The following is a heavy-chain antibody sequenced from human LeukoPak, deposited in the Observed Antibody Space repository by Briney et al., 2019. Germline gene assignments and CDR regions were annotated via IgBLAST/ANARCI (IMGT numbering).Heavy chain of an antibody. CDR3: AKLEVAGTDY. V-gene: IGHV3-30*18. CDR1: GFTFSSYG. CDR2: ISYDGSNK. D-gene: IGHD6-19*01. Sequence: GGSLRLSCAAPGFTFSSYGMHGVRQAPGKGLEWVAVISYDGSNKYYADSVKGRFTISRDNSKNTLYLQMNSLRAEDTAVYYCAKLEVAGTDYWGQGTLVTVSS. J-gene: IGHJ4*02.